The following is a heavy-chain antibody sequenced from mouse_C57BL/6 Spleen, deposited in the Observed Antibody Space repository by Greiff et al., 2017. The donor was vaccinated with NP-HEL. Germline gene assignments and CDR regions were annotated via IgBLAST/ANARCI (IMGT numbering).Heavy chain of an antibody. V-gene: IGHV1-39*01. CDR2: INPNYGTT. CDR3: ARTTAVATDYAMDY. CDR1: GYSFTDYN. D-gene: IGHD1-1*01. Sequence: EVQLQQSGPELVKPGASVKISCKASGYSFTDYNMNWVKQSNGKSLEWIGVINPNYGTTSYNQKFKGKATLTVDQSSSTAYMQLNSLTSEDSAVYDCARTTAVATDYAMDYWGQGTSVTVSS. J-gene: IGHJ4*01.